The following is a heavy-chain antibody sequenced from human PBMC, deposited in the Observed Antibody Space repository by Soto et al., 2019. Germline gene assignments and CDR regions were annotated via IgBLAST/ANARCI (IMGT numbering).Heavy chain of an antibody. J-gene: IGHJ6*02. Sequence: SLRLSCAASGFTFSSYGMHWVRQAPGKGLEWVAVISYDGSNKYYADSVKGRFTISRDNSKNTLYLQMNSLRAEDTAVYYCAKVDTAMVALYYYYGMDVWGQGTTVTVSS. D-gene: IGHD5-18*01. V-gene: IGHV3-30*18. CDR1: GFTFSSYG. CDR2: ISYDGSNK. CDR3: AKVDTAMVALYYYYGMDV.